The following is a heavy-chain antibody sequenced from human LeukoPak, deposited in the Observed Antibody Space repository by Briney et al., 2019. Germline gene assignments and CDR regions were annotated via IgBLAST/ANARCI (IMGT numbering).Heavy chain of an antibody. Sequence: ASVKVSCKASGYTFTGYYMHWVRQAPGQGLEWMGRIKPNSGGTNYAQKFQGRVTMTRDTSISTAYMELSRLRSDDTAVYYCARLVVGATDAFDIWGQGTMVTVSS. V-gene: IGHV1-2*06. J-gene: IGHJ3*02. CDR2: IKPNSGGT. CDR3: ARLVVGATDAFDI. CDR1: GYTFTGYY. D-gene: IGHD1-26*01.